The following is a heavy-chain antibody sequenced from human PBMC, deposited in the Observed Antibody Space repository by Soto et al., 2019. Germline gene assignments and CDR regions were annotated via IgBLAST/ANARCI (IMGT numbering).Heavy chain of an antibody. CDR1: GFIFSSYA. CDR3: AKDPNGDYVGAFDS. CDR2: ISGSGTTT. Sequence: PGGSLRLSCAASGFIFSSYALSWVRQAPGKGLEWVSAISGSGTTTYYADSVKGRFTFSRDNSKNTLYLQLSSLRAEDTAIYFCAKDPNGDYVGAFDSWGQGSLVTVSS. V-gene: IGHV3-23*01. J-gene: IGHJ4*02. D-gene: IGHD4-17*01.